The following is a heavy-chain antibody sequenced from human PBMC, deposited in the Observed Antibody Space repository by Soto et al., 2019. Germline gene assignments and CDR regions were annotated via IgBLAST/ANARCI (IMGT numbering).Heavy chain of an antibody. D-gene: IGHD6-19*01. CDR2: ISNSFSDGNT. J-gene: IGHJ3*02. CDR3: VKDNPQWMVRHAFDI. Sequence: GGSLRLSCAVSGFTVSNNYMSWVRQAPGKGLEGVSAISNSFSDGNTHYADSVKGRFTISRDNDKNTVYLQMSSLRAEDTAVYYCVKDNPQWMVRHAFDIWGQGTMVTVS. CDR1: GFTVSNNY. V-gene: IGHV3-66*03.